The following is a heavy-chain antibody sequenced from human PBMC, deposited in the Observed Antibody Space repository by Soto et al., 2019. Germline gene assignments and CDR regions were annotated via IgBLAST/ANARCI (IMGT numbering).Heavy chain of an antibody. D-gene: IGHD5-18*01. CDR3: ARQGNSYRFNYYGMAV. CDR1: GFTFDDYG. V-gene: IGHV3-20*04. J-gene: IGHJ6*02. CDR2: INWNGGST. Sequence: PGGSLRLSCAASGFTFDDYGMSWVRQAPGKGLEWVSGINWNGGSTGYADSVKGRFTISRDNAKNSLYLQMNSLRAEDTALYYCARQGNSYRFNYYGMAVWGQGTTVTVSS.